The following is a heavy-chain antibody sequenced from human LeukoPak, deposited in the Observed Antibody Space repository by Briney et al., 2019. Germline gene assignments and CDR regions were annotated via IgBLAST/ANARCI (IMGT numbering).Heavy chain of an antibody. D-gene: IGHD3-9*01. CDR1: GGSISSYY. V-gene: IGHV4-59*01. J-gene: IGHJ6*04. Sequence: SETLSLTCTVSGGSISSYYWSWIRQPPGKGLEWMGHIYYSGNTNYNPSLKSRVTISVDTSKNQFSLKLSSVPAADKAVYYCTRGAYYAVLTPRRFWVSYYYGMDVWGKGTPVTVSS. CDR3: TRGAYYAVLTPRRFWVSYYYGMDV. CDR2: IYYSGNT.